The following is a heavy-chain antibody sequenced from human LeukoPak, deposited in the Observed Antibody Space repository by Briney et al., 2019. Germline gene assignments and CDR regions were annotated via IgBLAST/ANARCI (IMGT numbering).Heavy chain of an antibody. D-gene: IGHD3-10*01. CDR1: GGSISSSSYS. V-gene: IGHV4-39*01. Sequence: PSETLSLTCTVSGGSISSSSYSWGWIRQPPGKGLEWSGRIYYSGSTYYNPSLKSRVTISVDTSKNQFSLKLSSVTAADTAVYYCARLEYYYQHRFDYWGQGTLVTVSS. J-gene: IGHJ4*02. CDR3: ARLEYYYQHRFDY. CDR2: IYYSGST.